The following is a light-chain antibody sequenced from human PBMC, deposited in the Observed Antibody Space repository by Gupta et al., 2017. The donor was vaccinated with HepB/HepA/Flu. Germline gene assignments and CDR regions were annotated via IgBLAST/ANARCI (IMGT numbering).Light chain of an antibody. CDR2: DAS. Sequence: DIVLTQSPATLSLSPGERATVSCRASQSLTSYLAWYQHKPGQTPRLLIYDASNRATGIPARFSGSGSGTDFTLTISSLEPEDFAVYYCLQGTDWPITFGGGTKVEIK. J-gene: IGKJ4*01. V-gene: IGKV3-11*01. CDR3: LQGTDWPIT. CDR1: QSLTSY.